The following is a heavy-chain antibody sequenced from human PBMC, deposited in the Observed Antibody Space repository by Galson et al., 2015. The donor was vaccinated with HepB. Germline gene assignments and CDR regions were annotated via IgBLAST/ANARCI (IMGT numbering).Heavy chain of an antibody. CDR1: GGTFSSYA. CDR2: IIPIFGTA. J-gene: IGHJ4*02. Sequence: SVKVSCKASGGTFSSYAISWVRQAPGQGLEWMGGIIPIFGTANYAQKFQGRVTITTDKSTSTAYMELSSLRSEDTAVYYCARRVVRGATYDYWGQGTLVTVSS. D-gene: IGHD3-10*01. V-gene: IGHV1-69*05. CDR3: ARRVVRGATYDY.